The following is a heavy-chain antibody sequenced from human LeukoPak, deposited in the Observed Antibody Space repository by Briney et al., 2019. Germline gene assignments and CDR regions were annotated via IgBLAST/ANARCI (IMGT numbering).Heavy chain of an antibody. CDR3: ARQDIVVVPAAIPAYYYYMDV. J-gene: IGHJ6*03. V-gene: IGHV5-51*01. CDR2: IYPCDSDT. D-gene: IGHD2-2*02. CDR1: GYSFTSYW. Sequence: GESLKISSKGSGYSFTSYWIGWVRQMPGKGLEWMGIIYPCDSDTSYSPSLQGQVTISADKSINPAYLQWSCLKASDTAMYYCARQDIVVVPAAIPAYYYYMDVWGKGTTVTVSS.